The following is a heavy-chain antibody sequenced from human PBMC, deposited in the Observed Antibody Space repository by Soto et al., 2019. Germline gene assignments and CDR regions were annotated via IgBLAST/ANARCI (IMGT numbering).Heavy chain of an antibody. D-gene: IGHD1-26*01. CDR2: IYYSGST. CDR1: GGSISSYY. V-gene: IGHV4-59*01. J-gene: IGHJ6*02. CDR3: ARAVRGSYYSRWYYCMDV. Sequence: SETLSLTCTVSGGSISSYYWSWVRQPPGKGLEWIGYIYYSGSTNYNPSLKSRVTISVDTSKNQFSLKLSSVTAADTAVYYCARAVRGSYYSRWYYCMDVWGQGTFVTVSS.